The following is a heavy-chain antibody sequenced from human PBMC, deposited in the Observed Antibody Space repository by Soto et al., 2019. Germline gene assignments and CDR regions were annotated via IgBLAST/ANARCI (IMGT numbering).Heavy chain of an antibody. CDR1: GYTFDNYG. Sequence: ASVKVSCKASGYTFDNYGINWLRQAPGQGLEWLGWINTDSGNPTYALKFRGRIIMTRDTSTGTVYMEMTSLTSGDTAIYYCARKKCVGECYSFDYWGQGTLVTVSS. CDR3: ARKKCVGECYSFDY. V-gene: IGHV1-18*01. J-gene: IGHJ4*02. D-gene: IGHD2-21*01. CDR2: INTDSGNP.